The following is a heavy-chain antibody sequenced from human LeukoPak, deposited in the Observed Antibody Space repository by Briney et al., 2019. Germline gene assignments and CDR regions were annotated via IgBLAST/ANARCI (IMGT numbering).Heavy chain of an antibody. CDR2: IYYSGST. D-gene: IGHD3-22*01. Sequence: SETLSLTCTVSGGSISSYYWSWIRQPPGKGLEWIGYIYYSGSTNYNPSLKSRVTISVDKSKNQFFLRLSSVTAADTAVYYCARAYYYDSSGYPMSAFDIWGQGTLVTVSS. CDR3: ARAYYYDSSGYPMSAFDI. CDR1: GGSISSYY. V-gene: IGHV4-59*12. J-gene: IGHJ3*02.